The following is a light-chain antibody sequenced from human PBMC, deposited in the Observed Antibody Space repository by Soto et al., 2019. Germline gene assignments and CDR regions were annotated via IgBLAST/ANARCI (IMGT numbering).Light chain of an antibody. V-gene: IGKV4-1*01. Sequence: DIGMTQSPDSLAVSLGERATINCKSSQSVLHSSNNKNYLAWYQQKPGQPPKLLIYWASTRESGVPDRFSGSGSGTDFTPTISSLQAEDVAVYYCQQYYTTPRTFGQGTKVEIK. J-gene: IGKJ1*01. CDR2: WAS. CDR3: QQYYTTPRT. CDR1: QSVLHSSNNKNY.